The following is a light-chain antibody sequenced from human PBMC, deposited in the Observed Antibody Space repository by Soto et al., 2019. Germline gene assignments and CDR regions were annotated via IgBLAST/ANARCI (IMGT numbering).Light chain of an antibody. CDR3: QQSYDLPRT. V-gene: IGKV1-39*01. J-gene: IGKJ2*01. Sequence: DIQLTQSPSSLSASVGDTVTISCRTNQSVSKYMNWYQQKSGTAPKPLIYYVSSLQSGVPSRFSGSGSATYFTLTISSLQPEDFATYYCQQSYDLPRTFGQGTRLDIK. CDR1: QSVSKY. CDR2: YVS.